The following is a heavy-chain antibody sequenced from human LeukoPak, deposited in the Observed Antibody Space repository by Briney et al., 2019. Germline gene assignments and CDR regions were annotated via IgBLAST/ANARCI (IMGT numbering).Heavy chain of an antibody. J-gene: IGHJ2*01. CDR3: ARGFLLRYFDWLPTKTDFDL. D-gene: IGHD3-9*01. CDR2: MNPNSGNT. Sequence: GASVKVSCKASGYTFTSYGISWVRQATGQGLEWMGWMNPNSGNTGYAQKFQGRVTMTRNTSISTAYMELSSLRSEDTAVYYCARGFLLRYFDWLPTKTDFDLWGRGTLVTVSS. V-gene: IGHV1-8*02. CDR1: GYTFTSYG.